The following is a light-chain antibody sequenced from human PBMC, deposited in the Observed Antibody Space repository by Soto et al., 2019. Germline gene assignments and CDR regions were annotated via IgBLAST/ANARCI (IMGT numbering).Light chain of an antibody. CDR2: EGT. J-gene: IGLJ3*02. CDR1: SSDVGSYNL. Sequence: QSVLTQSASVSGSPGQSITISCTGTSSDVGSYNLVSWYQQCPGKAPKLMIYEGTKRPSWVSNRFSGSKSGNTASLTISGLQAEDEADYYCCSYAGSTTWVFGGGTKLTVL. V-gene: IGLV2-23*01. CDR3: CSYAGSTTWV.